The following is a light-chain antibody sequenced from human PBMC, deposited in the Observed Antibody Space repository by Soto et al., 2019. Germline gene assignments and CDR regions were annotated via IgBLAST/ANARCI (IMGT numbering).Light chain of an antibody. J-gene: IGKJ1*01. Sequence: DIQMTQSPSFHSACVRERLIITCRASQGISSYLAWYQQKPGKAPKLLIYAASTLQSGVPSRFSGSGSGTEFTLTISSLQPDDFATYYCQQYNSYSFGQGTNVDIK. CDR3: QQYNSYS. CDR1: QGISSY. V-gene: IGKV1-9*01. CDR2: AAS.